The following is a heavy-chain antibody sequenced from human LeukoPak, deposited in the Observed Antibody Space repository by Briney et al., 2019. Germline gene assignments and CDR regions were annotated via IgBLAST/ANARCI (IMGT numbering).Heavy chain of an antibody. J-gene: IGHJ3*02. CDR1: GFTFTSSA. CDR2: IVVGSGNT. Sequence: SVKVSCKASGFTFTSSAVQWVRQARGQRLEWIGWIVVGSGNTNYAQKFQERVTITRDMSTSTAYMELSSLRSEDTAVYYCAAEPRPRIVVVPAAIVRVELGDAFDIWGQGTMVTVSS. V-gene: IGHV1-58*01. D-gene: IGHD2-2*02. CDR3: AAEPRPRIVVVPAAIVRVELGDAFDI.